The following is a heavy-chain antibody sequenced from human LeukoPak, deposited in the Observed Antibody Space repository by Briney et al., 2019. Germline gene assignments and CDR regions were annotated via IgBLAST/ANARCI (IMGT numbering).Heavy chain of an antibody. J-gene: IGHJ4*02. CDR1: GGSFSGYY. V-gene: IGHV4-34*01. Sequence: SETLSLTCAVYGGSFSGYYWSWIRQPPGKGLEWIGEINHSGSTNYNPSLKSRVTISVDTSKNQFSLKLSSVTAADTAVYYCARGYYYGSDFDYWGQGTLVTVSS. D-gene: IGHD3-10*01. CDR2: INHSGST. CDR3: ARGYYYGSDFDY.